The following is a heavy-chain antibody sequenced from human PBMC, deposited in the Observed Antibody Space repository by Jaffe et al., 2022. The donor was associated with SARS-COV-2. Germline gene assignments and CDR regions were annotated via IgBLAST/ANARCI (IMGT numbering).Heavy chain of an antibody. CDR1: GFTVSSNY. CDR2: IYSDGST. Sequence: EVQVVETGGGLMQPGGSLRLSCAASGFTVSSNYMTWVRQAPGKGLEWVSVIYSDGSTAYADSVKGRFTISRDNSKNTLYLQINSLRAEDTAVYHCARGRPNWYFDLWGRGTLVTVSS. V-gene: IGHV3-53*02. CDR3: ARGRPNWYFDL. J-gene: IGHJ2*01.